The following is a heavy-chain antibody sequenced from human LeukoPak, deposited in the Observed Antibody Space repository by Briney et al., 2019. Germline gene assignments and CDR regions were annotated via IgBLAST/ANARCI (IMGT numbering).Heavy chain of an antibody. Sequence: SETLSLTCTVSGGSISSYYWSWIRQPPGKGLEWNGYIYYSGSTNYNPSLKSRVTISVDTSKNQFSLKLSSVTAADTAVYYCARMTTVTTGPFDYWGQGTLVTVSS. CDR3: ARMTTVTTGPFDY. CDR2: IYYSGST. J-gene: IGHJ4*02. V-gene: IGHV4-59*01. CDR1: GGSISSYY. D-gene: IGHD4-17*01.